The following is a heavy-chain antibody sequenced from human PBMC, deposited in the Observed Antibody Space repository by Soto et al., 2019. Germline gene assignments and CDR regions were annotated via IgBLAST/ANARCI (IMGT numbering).Heavy chain of an antibody. CDR1: GGSISTYY. J-gene: IGHJ4*02. CDR2: FYNGGTT. CDR3: ARDGSERPATY. Sequence: SETLSLTCAVSGGSISTYYWIWIRQPPGKGLEWIGVFYNGGTTNYSPSLKSRVTISVDTSKNQFSLKLNSVTAADTAVYYCARDGSERPATYWGQGILVTVSS. V-gene: IGHV4-59*01. D-gene: IGHD3-10*01.